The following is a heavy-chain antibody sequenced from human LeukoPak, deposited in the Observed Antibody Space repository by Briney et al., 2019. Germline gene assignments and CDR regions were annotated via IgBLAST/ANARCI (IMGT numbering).Heavy chain of an antibody. J-gene: IGHJ5*02. V-gene: IGHV4-34*01. CDR1: GGSFSGYY. CDR3: ARMLRGYSYGYEVYNWFDP. Sequence: SETLSLTCAVYGGSFSGYYWSWIRQPPGKGLEWIGAINHSGSTNYNPSLKSRVTISVDTSKNQFSLKLSSVTAADTAVYYCARMLRGYSYGYEVYNWFDPWGQGTLVTVSS. D-gene: IGHD5-18*01. CDR2: INHSGST.